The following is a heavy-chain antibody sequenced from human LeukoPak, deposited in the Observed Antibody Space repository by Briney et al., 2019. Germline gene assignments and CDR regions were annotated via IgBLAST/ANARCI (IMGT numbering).Heavy chain of an antibody. CDR1: GFTFSGSA. CDR3: TRHSSHSSGSN. J-gene: IGHJ4*02. D-gene: IGHD6-19*01. Sequence: GGSLRLSCAASGFTFSGSAMHWVRQASGKGLEWVGRIRSKANSYATAYAASVKGRFTISGDDSKNTAYLQMNSLKTEDTAVYYCTRHSSHSSGSNWGQGTLVTVSS. V-gene: IGHV3-73*01. CDR2: IRSKANSYAT.